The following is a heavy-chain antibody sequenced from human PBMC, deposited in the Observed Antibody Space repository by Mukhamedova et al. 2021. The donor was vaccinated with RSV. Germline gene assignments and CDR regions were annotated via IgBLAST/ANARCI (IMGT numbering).Heavy chain of an antibody. CDR2: ISGSSDST. D-gene: IGHD3-10*01. V-gene: IGHV3-23*01. CDR3: ALWGGGGGFDY. J-gene: IGHJ4*02. Sequence: GLEWVSIISGSSDSTHYADSVKGRFAISRDNYKNTLYLQMNSLRAEDTAVYYCALWGGGGGFDYWGRGTRVTVSP.